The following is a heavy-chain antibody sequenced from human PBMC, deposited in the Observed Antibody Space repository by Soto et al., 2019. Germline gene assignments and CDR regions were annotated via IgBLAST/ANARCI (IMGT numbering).Heavy chain of an antibody. J-gene: IGHJ5*02. V-gene: IGHV1-69*13. D-gene: IGHD4-17*01. CDR3: ARDNSTTTATTFCFYP. Sequence: ASVKVSCKASGGTFSSYDISWVRQAPGQGLEWMGGIIPIFGTANYAQKFQGRVTITADESTSTAYMELSSLRSEDTAVCYCARDNSTTTATTFCFYPCDQGTLVTISS. CDR2: IIPIFGTA. CDR1: GGTFSSYD.